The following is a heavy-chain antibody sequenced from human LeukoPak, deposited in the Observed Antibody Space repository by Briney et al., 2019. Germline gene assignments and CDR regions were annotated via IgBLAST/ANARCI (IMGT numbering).Heavy chain of an antibody. Sequence: GGSLRLSCAASGFNFSSYSMNLVRQAPGKGLEWVSSISSSSSYIYYADSVKGRFTISRDNAKNSLYLQMNSLRAEDTAVYYCARDPRSYYDILTGYSGWGQGTLVTVSS. CDR1: GFNFSSYS. D-gene: IGHD3-9*01. CDR2: ISSSSSYI. V-gene: IGHV3-21*01. J-gene: IGHJ4*02. CDR3: ARDPRSYYDILTGYSG.